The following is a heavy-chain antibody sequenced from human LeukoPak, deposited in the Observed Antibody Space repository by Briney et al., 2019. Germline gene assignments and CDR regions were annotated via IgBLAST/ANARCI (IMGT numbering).Heavy chain of an antibody. CDR1: XYSXTXXS. CDR2: IHPGDSDX. J-gene: IGHJ4*02. D-gene: IGHD5-18*01. Sequence: GESLKISCKGSXYSXTXXSIGXXXXXPGKGLEWMGIIHPGDSDXRYSPSFEGQVTISADKSISTAYLQWSSLKASDTAMYYCASTRSWHRYGYGYWGQGTLVTVSS. V-gene: IGHV5-51*01. CDR3: ASTRSWHRYGYGY.